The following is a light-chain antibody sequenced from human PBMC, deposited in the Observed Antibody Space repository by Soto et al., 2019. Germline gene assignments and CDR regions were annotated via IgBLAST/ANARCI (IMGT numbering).Light chain of an antibody. V-gene: IGKV4-1*01. CDR3: QQYYSTPKT. J-gene: IGKJ2*01. CDR1: QTVLLSSNNKNY. Sequence: DIVMTQSPDSLAVPLGERATINCKSSQTVLLSSNNKNYLGWYQQKPGQAPKLLIYWASTRESGVPDRFSGGGSGTDFTLTISSLQAEDVAVYYCQQYYSTPKTFGQGTKLEIK. CDR2: WAS.